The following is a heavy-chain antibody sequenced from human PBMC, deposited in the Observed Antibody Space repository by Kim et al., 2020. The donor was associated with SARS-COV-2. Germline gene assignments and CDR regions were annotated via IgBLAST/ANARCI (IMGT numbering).Heavy chain of an antibody. J-gene: IGHJ5*02. V-gene: IGHV4-39*07. Sequence: SGSTYYNPSLKSRVTISVDTSKNQFSLKLSSVTAADTAVYYCASYSSSWPWGQGTLVTVSS. CDR2: SGST. D-gene: IGHD6-13*01. CDR3: ASYSSSWP.